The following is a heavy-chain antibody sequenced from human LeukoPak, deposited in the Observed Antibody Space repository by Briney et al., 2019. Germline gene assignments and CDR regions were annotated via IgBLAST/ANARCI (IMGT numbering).Heavy chain of an antibody. J-gene: IGHJ4*02. CDR3: ARTWLSSGFLFDY. Sequence: GGSLRLSCAVSGFTFSRYSMNWVRQAPVKGLEWVSYISSSSSTMYYADSVKGRFTISRDNAKSSLYLQMNSLRDEDTAVYYCARTWLSSGFLFDYWGQGTLVTVSS. V-gene: IGHV3-48*02. CDR2: ISSSSSTM. CDR1: GFTFSRYS. D-gene: IGHD3-22*01.